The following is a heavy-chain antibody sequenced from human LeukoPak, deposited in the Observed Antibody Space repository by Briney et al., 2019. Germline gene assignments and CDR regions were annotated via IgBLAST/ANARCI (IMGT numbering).Heavy chain of an antibody. CDR3: AREGGYSHAFDY. CDR2: IDSDGSST. CDR1: GFTFSSYW. J-gene: IGHJ4*02. V-gene: IGHV3-74*01. D-gene: IGHD3-22*01. Sequence: GGSLRLSCAASGFTFSSYWMYWVRQAPGKGLVWVSRIDSDGSSTSHADSVKGRFTISRDNAKNTLYLQMNSLRAEDTAVYYCAREGGYSHAFDYWGQGTLVTVSS.